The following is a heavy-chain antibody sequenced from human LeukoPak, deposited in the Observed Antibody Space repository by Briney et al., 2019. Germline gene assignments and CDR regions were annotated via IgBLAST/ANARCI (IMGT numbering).Heavy chain of an antibody. CDR2: ISWNSGSI. Sequence: GRSLRLSCAASGFTFDDYAMHWVRQAPGKGLEWVSGISWNSGSIGYADSVKGRFTISRDNAKNSLYLQMNSLRAEDTALYYCAKDRSMVQAVISHWGQGTLVTVSS. CDR3: AKDRSMVQAVISH. J-gene: IGHJ4*02. V-gene: IGHV3-9*01. D-gene: IGHD3-10*01. CDR1: GFTFDDYA.